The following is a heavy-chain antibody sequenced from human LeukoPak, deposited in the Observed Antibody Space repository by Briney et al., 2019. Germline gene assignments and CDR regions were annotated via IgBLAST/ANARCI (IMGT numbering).Heavy chain of an antibody. J-gene: IGHJ3*02. CDR1: GFTFSSYE. Sequence: GGSLRLSCAASGFTFSSYEMNWVRQAPGKGLEWVSYISSSGSTINYADSVKGRFTISRDNAKNSLYLQMNSLRAEDTAVYYCARADGDYNGAFDIWGQGTMVTVSS. CDR2: ISSSGSTI. CDR3: ARADGDYNGAFDI. V-gene: IGHV3-48*03. D-gene: IGHD4-17*01.